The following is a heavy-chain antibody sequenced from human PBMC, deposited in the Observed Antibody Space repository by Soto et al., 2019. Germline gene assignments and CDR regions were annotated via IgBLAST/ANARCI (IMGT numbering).Heavy chain of an antibody. J-gene: IGHJ5*02. V-gene: IGHV4-59*01. CDR1: GDSITSNH. CDR2: IYNSGTT. D-gene: IGHD4-4*01. CDR3: ARVSMSTVSWGFDP. Sequence: SETLSLTCAVSGDSITSNHWNWIRQPPGRGLEWIGYIYNSGTTKYNPSLKSRVIISVDTSKNQLSLKLSSVTAVDTAVYYCARVSMSTVSWGFDPWGQGTLVTVSS.